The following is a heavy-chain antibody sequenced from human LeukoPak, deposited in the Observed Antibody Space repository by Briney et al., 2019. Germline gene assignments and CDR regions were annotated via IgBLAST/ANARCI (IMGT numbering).Heavy chain of an antibody. V-gene: IGHV3-48*04. J-gene: IGHJ4*02. Sequence: GGSLRLSCAASGFTLSHFGVNWVRQAPGKGLEWISYISSSSTTIYYADSVKGRFAISRDNAKNSLSLQMNSLRAEDTPVYYCARNDYDFWSGYHYWGQGTLVTVSS. CDR3: ARNDYDFWSGYHY. CDR2: ISSSSTTI. CDR1: GFTLSHFG. D-gene: IGHD3-3*01.